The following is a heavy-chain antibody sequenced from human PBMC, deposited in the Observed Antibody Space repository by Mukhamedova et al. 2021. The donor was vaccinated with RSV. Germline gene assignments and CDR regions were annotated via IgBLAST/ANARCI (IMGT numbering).Heavy chain of an antibody. D-gene: IGHD1-1*01. J-gene: IGHJ5*02. Sequence: YADSVKGRFTISRDNAKYSLHLQMDNLRVEDTAVYYCARLDKAAFGPWGQGTLVTLSS. V-gene: IGHV3-11*06. CDR3: ARLDKAAFGP.